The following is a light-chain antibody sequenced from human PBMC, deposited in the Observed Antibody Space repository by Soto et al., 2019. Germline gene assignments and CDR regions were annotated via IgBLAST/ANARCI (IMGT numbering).Light chain of an antibody. CDR3: QQTYNPPRT. Sequence: DIQLTQSPSSLSFSVGDRVTITCRASETIARYLYCYQQKPGKAPNLLIYAASTLKSAFPSMFSGTGSRTDSPLTISRQQQEDFATYCCQQTYNPPRTFGQGTKVDNK. J-gene: IGKJ1*01. V-gene: IGKV1-39*01. CDR1: ETIARY. CDR2: AAS.